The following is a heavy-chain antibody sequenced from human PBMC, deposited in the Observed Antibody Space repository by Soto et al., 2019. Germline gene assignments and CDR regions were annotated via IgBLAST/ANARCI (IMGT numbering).Heavy chain of an antibody. V-gene: IGHV4-61*01. CDR3: ARDRVGDYYFDY. Sequence: QVQLQESGPGLVKPSETLSLTCTVSGGSVSSGSYYWSWIRQPPGKGLEWIGYIYYSGSTNYNPSLKSRVTIPVDTSKNQFSLKLSSVTAADTAVYYCARDRVGDYYFDYWGQGTLVTVSS. CDR1: GGSVSSGSYY. J-gene: IGHJ4*02. CDR2: IYYSGST. D-gene: IGHD3-10*01.